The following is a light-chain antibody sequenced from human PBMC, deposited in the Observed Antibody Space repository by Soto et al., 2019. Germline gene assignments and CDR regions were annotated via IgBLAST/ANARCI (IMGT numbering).Light chain of an antibody. J-gene: IGLJ2*01. CDR2: DTF. V-gene: IGLV7-46*01. CDR1: TGPVSSGHY. CDR3: LLSFNTIVV. Sequence: QAVVTQEPSLTVSPGGTVTLTCGSSTGPVSSGHYVYWFQQKPGQAPRTLIYDTFNTPSWTPARFSGSLLGGKAALTLSGAQPEDEADYFCLLSFNTIVVFGGGTKVTVL.